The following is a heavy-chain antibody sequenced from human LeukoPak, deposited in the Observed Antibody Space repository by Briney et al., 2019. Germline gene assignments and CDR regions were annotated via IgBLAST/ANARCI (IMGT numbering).Heavy chain of an antibody. D-gene: IGHD2-2*01. CDR3: ARGRFIGYCSSTSCYSDFDY. V-gene: IGHV3-7*01. CDR1: GFTFSTYR. Sequence: GGSLRLSCAASGFTFSTYRMSWVRQAPGKGLEWVANIKQDGSEKHYVDSVKGRFTISRDNAENSLYLQMSSLRAEDTAVYYCARGRFIGYCSSTSCYSDFDYWGQGTLVTVSS. CDR2: IKQDGSEK. J-gene: IGHJ4*02.